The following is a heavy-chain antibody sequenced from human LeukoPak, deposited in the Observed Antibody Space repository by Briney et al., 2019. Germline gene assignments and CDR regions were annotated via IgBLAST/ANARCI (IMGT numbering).Heavy chain of an antibody. CDR1: GFTFSSYS. CDR2: ISSSSSTI. Sequence: GGSLRLSCAASGFTFSSYSMNWVRQAPGKGLEWISYISSSSSTICYADSVKGRFTISRDNAKNSLHLQMNSLRAADTAVYYCARAMTTVTGWNWFDPWGQGTLVTVSS. D-gene: IGHD4-17*01. V-gene: IGHV3-48*01. J-gene: IGHJ5*02. CDR3: ARAMTTVTGWNWFDP.